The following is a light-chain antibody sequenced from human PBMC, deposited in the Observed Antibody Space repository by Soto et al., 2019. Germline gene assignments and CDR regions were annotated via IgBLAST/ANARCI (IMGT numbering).Light chain of an antibody. CDR1: QNVDIY. CDR2: DTS. J-gene: IGKJ1*01. Sequence: ETVLTQSPATLSLSPGERATLSCRASQNVDIYLAWYQQKPGQAPRLLIYDTSNRAIGIPARFSGSGSGTDFTLTISSLEPEDSAVYCCQQRRNWPPVTFGQGTKVEVK. V-gene: IGKV3-11*01. CDR3: QQRRNWPPVT.